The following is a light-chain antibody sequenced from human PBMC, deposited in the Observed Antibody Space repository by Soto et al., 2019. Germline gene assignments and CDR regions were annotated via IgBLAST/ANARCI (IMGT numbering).Light chain of an antibody. CDR3: QQRSRWPPTIT. CDR2: DAS. V-gene: IGKV3D-20*02. Sequence: EFVFTHSAVTLSLSSVERAALSCRASQTVRNNYLAWYQQKPGQAPKLLIYDASSRATGIPDRFSGGGSGTDFILTISRLEPEDFAVYYCQQRSRWPPTITFGQGTRLEI. CDR1: QTVRNNY. J-gene: IGKJ5*01.